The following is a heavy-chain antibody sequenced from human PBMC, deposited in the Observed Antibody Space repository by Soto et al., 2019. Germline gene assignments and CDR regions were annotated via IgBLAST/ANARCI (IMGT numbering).Heavy chain of an antibody. D-gene: IGHD1-26*01. CDR3: ARDRCIVGATDFDY. V-gene: IGHV1-3*01. CDR1: GYTFTNYA. CDR2: SNVGNGDT. J-gene: IGHJ4*02. Sequence: QVQLVQSGAEVKKPGASVKVSCKASGYTFTNYAIHWVRQAPGQRLEWIGWSNVGNGDTKYSRKFQGRVTITRDTSATTADMGLSSLRSQDTAVYYCARDRCIVGATDFDYWGRGTLVTVSS.